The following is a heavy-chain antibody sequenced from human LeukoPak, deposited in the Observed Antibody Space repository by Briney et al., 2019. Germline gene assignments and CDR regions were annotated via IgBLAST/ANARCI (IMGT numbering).Heavy chain of an antibody. CDR3: AREYSSSSGRAFDI. CDR2: ISVSGGVR. D-gene: IGHD6-6*01. J-gene: IGHJ3*02. CDR1: GYPFSSYS. V-gene: IGHV3-48*02. Sequence: GGSLRLSCVASGYPFSSYSMNWIRQAPGKGLEWVSYISVSGGVRSYADSVKGRFTISRDDARNSLYLQMNSLKDEDTAVYYCAREYSSSSGRAFDIWGQGTMVTVSS.